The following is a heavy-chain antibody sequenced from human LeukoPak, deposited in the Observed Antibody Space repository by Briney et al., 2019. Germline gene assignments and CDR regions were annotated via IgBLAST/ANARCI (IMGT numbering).Heavy chain of an antibody. CDR1: GFTFSVYW. D-gene: IGHD6-19*01. CDR3: ARGKAVAGTFSWFDP. CDR2: INSDGSST. Sequence: GGSLRLSSAASGFTFSVYWMHWVRQAPRRGLVWVSLINSDGSSTRYADSVKGRFTISRDNAKNTLYLQMNSLRAEDMAVYYCARGKAVAGTFSWFDPWGQGTLVTVSS. V-gene: IGHV3-74*01. J-gene: IGHJ5*02.